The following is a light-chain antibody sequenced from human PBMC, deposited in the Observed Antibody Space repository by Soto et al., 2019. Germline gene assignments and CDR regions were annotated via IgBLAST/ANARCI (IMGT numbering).Light chain of an antibody. CDR1: QSISRN. V-gene: IGKV3-15*01. CDR2: GAS. Sequence: EIVMTQSPATLSVSPGERATLSCRASQSISRNLAWYQQKPGQSPRLLIYGASARATGIPARFSGSGSGTEFTLTISSLLSEDFALYSCQQYDNWPFTFGPGTKVDIK. J-gene: IGKJ3*01. CDR3: QQYDNWPFT.